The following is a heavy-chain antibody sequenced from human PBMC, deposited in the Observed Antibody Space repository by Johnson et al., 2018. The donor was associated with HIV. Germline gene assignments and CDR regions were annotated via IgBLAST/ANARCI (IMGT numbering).Heavy chain of an antibody. J-gene: IGHJ3*02. CDR2: IRYDGSNK. D-gene: IGHD1-26*01. CDR3: ARGRSGAGGAFDI. V-gene: IGHV3-30*02. CDR1: GFTFSSFG. Sequence: QVQLVESGGGVVQPGGSLRLSCAASGFTFSSFGMHWVRQAPGKGLEWVAFIRYDGSNKDSADSVKGRFTISRDNSKNTLDLQMNSLRAEDTAVYYCARGRSGAGGAFDIWGQGTMVTVSS.